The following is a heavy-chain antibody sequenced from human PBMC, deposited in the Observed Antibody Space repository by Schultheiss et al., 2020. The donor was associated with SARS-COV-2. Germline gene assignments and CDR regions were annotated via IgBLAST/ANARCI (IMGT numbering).Heavy chain of an antibody. D-gene: IGHD4-17*01. Sequence: SETLSLTCTVSGGSISSYYWSWIRQPPGKGLEWIGYIYYSGSTYYNPSLKSLVTISVDTSKNQFSLKLSSVTAADTAVYYCARGSTVPYFDYWGQGTLVTVSS. CDR3: ARGSTVPYFDY. V-gene: IGHV4-59*12. CDR1: GGSISSYY. CDR2: IYYSGST. J-gene: IGHJ4*02.